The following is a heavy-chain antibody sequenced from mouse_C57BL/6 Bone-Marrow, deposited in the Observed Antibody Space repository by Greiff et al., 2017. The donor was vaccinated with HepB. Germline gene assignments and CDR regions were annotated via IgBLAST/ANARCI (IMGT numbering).Heavy chain of an antibody. CDR2: IYPRSGNT. Sequence: VQLQQSGAELARPGASVKLSCKASGYTFTSYGISWVKQRTGQGLEWIGEIYPRSGNTYYNEKFKGKATLTADKSSSTAYMELRSLTSEDSAVYFCARRDGSYYPWYFDVWGTGTTVTVSS. D-gene: IGHD2-12*01. CDR1: GYTFTSYG. CDR3: ARRDGSYYPWYFDV. V-gene: IGHV1-81*01. J-gene: IGHJ1*03.